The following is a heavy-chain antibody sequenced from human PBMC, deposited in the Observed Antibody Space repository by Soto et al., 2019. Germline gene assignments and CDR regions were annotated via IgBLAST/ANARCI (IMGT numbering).Heavy chain of an antibody. CDR3: ARDRYSYGRLTYDY. V-gene: IGHV1-69*13. CDR2: IIPIFGTA. CDR1: GGTFSSYA. D-gene: IGHD5-18*01. J-gene: IGHJ4*02. Sequence: SVKVSCKASGGTFSSYAISWVRQAPGQGLEWMGGIIPIFGTANYAQKFQGRVTITADESTSTAYMELSSLRSEDTAVYYCARDRYSYGRLTYDYWGQGTPVTVSS.